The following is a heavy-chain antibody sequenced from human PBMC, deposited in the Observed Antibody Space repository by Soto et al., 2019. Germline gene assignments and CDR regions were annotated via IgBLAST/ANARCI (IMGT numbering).Heavy chain of an antibody. D-gene: IGHD3-3*01. V-gene: IGHV3-21*01. J-gene: IGHJ6*02. CDR2: ITGGGLYI. CDR3: ARVRRGVFIMNMDI. Sequence: VGSLRLSCEASGFDFDTFTMNWVRQAPGKGLEWLSSITGGGLYIHYADSLRGRFTISRDNAKNSLYLQMHSLGADDSAVYYSARVRRGVFIMNMDISVDGTTVSVSS. CDR1: GFDFDTFT.